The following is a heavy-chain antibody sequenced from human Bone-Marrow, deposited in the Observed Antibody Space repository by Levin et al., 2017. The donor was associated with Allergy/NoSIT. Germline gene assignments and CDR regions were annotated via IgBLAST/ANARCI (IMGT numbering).Heavy chain of an antibody. CDR2: IDSGGYT. CDR1: GFTARNNH. V-gene: IGHV3-53*01. J-gene: IGHJ4*02. Sequence: GGSLRLSCAASGFTARNNHMSWVRQGPGKGLEWVSVIDSGGYTYYADSMKGRFSLSRDISKNTLYLQMNSLRAEDTAVYYCARDRSGTFSFDSWGQGTLVTVSS. CDR3: ARDRSGTFSFDS. D-gene: IGHD1-26*01.